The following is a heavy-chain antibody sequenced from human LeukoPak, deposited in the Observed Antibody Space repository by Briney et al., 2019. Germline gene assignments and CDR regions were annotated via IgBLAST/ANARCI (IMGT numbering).Heavy chain of an antibody. V-gene: IGHV1-69*01. CDR1: GGTFSSYA. CDR3: ARDRVVVVPAAIVDYYYYYMDV. CDR2: IIPIFGTA. J-gene: IGHJ6*03. D-gene: IGHD2-2*01. Sequence: SVKVSCKASGGTFSSYAISWVRQAPGQGLEWMGGIIPIFGTANHAQKFQGRVTITADESTSTAYMELSSLRSEDTAVYYCARDRVVVVPAAIVDYYYYYMDVWGKGTTVTVSS.